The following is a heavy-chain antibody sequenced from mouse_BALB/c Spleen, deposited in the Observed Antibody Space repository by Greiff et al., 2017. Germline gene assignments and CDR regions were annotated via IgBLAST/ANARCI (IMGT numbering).Heavy chain of an antibody. V-gene: IGHV1S135*01. Sequence: VQLKESGPELGKPGASVKISCKASGYSFTGYNMYWVKQSHRKSLEWIGYIDPYNGGTSYNQKSKGKATLTVDKSSSTAYMHLNSLTSEDSAIYYCARSGYGNSYAMDYWGQGTSVTVSS. J-gene: IGHJ4*01. D-gene: IGHD2-10*02. CDR1: GYSFTGYN. CDR3: ARSGYGNSYAMDY. CDR2: IDPYNGGT.